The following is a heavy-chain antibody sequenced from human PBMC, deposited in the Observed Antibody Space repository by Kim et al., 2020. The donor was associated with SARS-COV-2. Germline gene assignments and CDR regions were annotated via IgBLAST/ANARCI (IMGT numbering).Heavy chain of an antibody. V-gene: IGHV3-23*01. CDR1: GFTFSSYA. Sequence: GGSLRLSCAASGFTFSSYAMSWVRQAPGKGLEWVSAISGSGGSTYYADSVKGRFTISRDNSKNTLYLQMNSLRAEDTAVYYCAKREVSRLWFGESSYYFDYWGQGTLVTVSS. CDR3: AKREVSRLWFGESSYYFDY. J-gene: IGHJ4*02. CDR2: ISGSGGST. D-gene: IGHD3-10*01.